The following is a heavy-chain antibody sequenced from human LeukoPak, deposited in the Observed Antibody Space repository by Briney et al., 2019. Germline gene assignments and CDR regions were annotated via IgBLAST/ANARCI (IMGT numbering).Heavy chain of an antibody. V-gene: IGHV3-23*01. J-gene: IGHJ1*01. Sequence: GGSLRLSCAASGFTFRSYTMSWVRQAPGKGLEWVSVISGSGGNTYYADPVKGRFTISRDNPKNTLYMQMNSLRAEDTAVYYCAKAPTPVVAATLFHHWGQGTLVTVSS. D-gene: IGHD2-15*01. CDR2: ISGSGGNT. CDR3: AKAPTPVVAATLFHH. CDR1: GFTFRSYT.